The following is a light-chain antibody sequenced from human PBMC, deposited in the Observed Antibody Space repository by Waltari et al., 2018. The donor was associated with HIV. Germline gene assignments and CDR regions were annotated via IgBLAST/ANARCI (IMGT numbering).Light chain of an antibody. CDR2: KNY. V-gene: IGLV1-47*01. Sequence: QSLLTQPPPASGPPAQTVTISRSGRSHNIGNDNVYWYQQPPGMTPKLLIDKNYQRPSGVPDRFAGSKSGTSASLAISVLRSEDEADYYCVGWDGSLSGYVFGAGTTVTVL. J-gene: IGLJ1*01. CDR3: VGWDGSLSGYV. CDR1: SHNIGNDN.